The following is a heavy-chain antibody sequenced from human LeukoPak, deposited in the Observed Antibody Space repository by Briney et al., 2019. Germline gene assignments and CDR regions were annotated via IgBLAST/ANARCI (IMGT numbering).Heavy chain of an antibody. J-gene: IGHJ6*03. CDR2: IIPIFGTA. Sequence: ASVKVSCKTSGGTFSSYAISWVRQAPGQGLEWMGGIIPIFGTANYAQKFQGRVTITADESTSTAYMELSSLRSEDTAVYYCARAPPSNYPATYYYYMDVWGKGTTVTVSS. CDR3: ARAPPSNYPATYYYYMDV. D-gene: IGHD4-11*01. V-gene: IGHV1-69*13. CDR1: GGTFSSYA.